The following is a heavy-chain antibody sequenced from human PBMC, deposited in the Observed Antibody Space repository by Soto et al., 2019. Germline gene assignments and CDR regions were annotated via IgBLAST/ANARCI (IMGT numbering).Heavy chain of an antibody. Sequence: GASLRLSCSASGFNFSDYYIRWIRQAPGXGLEXVSXXSXXSXTXXXSXXGRFTISRDNSKNTVYLQMNSLRAEDTAVYYCASEASYYETSSALDVLGRGPTVTVSS. D-gene: IGHD3-22*01. CDR1: GFNFSDYY. J-gene: IGHJ6*02. CDR2: XSXXSX. CDR3: ASEASYYETSSALDV. V-gene: IGHV3-11*06.